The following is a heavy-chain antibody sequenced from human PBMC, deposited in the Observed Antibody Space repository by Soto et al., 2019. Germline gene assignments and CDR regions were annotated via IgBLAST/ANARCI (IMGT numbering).Heavy chain of an antibody. V-gene: IGHV1-46*01. Sequence: ASVKVSCKASGYTFTSYYMHWVRQAPGQGLEWMGIINPSGGSTSYAQKFQGRVTITADKSTSTAYMELSSLRSEDTAVYYCARGSGWYPPDYWGQGTLVTVSS. CDR1: GYTFTSYY. J-gene: IGHJ4*02. CDR2: INPSGGST. D-gene: IGHD6-19*01. CDR3: ARGSGWYPPDY.